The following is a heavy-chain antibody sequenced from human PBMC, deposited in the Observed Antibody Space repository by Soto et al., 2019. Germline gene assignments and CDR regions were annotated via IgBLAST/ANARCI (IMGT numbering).Heavy chain of an antibody. CDR1: GFTFDDYG. CDR3: AREAGYCLSTTCYNFFDY. J-gene: IGHJ4*02. Sequence: GGSLRLSCAASGFTFDDYGMSWVRQVPGKGLQWVSGISWNGGIIDYVDSVKGRFTISRDNAKNFLYLQLNSLRAEDTAVYYCAREAGYCLSTTCYNFFDYWGQGVLVTVSS. V-gene: IGHV3-20*04. CDR2: ISWNGGII. D-gene: IGHD2-2*02.